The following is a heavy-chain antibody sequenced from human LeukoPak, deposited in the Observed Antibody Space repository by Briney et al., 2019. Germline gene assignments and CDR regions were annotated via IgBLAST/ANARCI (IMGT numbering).Heavy chain of an antibody. D-gene: IGHD5-24*01. Sequence: ASVKVSFKSFGFTFTNYLLHWVRQAPGQGLEWVGRIAPSVDTTNYAQKFRGRVTMTRDTSTSTVYMELSSLRSDDTAVYYCAREGDGYTPGAFDIWGQGTMVTVSS. CDR3: AREGDGYTPGAFDI. J-gene: IGHJ3*02. CDR1: GFTFTNYL. CDR2: IAPSVDTT. V-gene: IGHV1-46*01.